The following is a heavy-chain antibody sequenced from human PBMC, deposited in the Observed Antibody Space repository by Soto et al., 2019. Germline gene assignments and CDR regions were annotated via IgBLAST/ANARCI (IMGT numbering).Heavy chain of an antibody. D-gene: IGHD1-26*01. V-gene: IGHV4-59*01. J-gene: IGHJ4*02. CDR3: TRGGPVGRFDY. Sequence: SETLSLTCTVSCGSISSYYCSWIRQPPGKGLEWIGYIYYSGSTNYNPSLKSRVTISLDTSKNQFSLKLSSVIAGDTAVYYCTRGGPVGRFDYWGQGTVVTVSS. CDR1: CGSISSYY. CDR2: IYYSGST.